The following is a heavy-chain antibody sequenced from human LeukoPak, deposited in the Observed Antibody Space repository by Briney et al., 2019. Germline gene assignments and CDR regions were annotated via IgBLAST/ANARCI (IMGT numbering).Heavy chain of an antibody. CDR1: GFTFSSYW. J-gene: IGHJ4*02. CDR2: ISSDGSNK. CDR3: DPHDSSSHF. D-gene: IGHD6-6*01. V-gene: IGHV3-30-3*01. Sequence: GGSLRLSCAASGFTFSSYWVSWVRQAPGKGLDWVAFISSDGSNKYYADSVEGRFTISRDNSRNTLYLQMNSLRAEDTAVYYCDPHDSSSHFWGQGTMVTVSS.